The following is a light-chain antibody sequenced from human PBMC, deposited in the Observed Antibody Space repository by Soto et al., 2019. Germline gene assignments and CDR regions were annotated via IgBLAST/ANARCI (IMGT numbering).Light chain of an antibody. CDR2: AAS. V-gene: IGKV1-39*01. CDR3: QHSYSTLYT. CDR1: QSISSY. Sequence: DIQMTQSPSSLSASVGDRVTITCRASQSISSYLNWYQLKPGKAPKLLIYAASSLQSGVPSRFSGSGSGTDFTLTISSLQPEDFATYYCQHSYSTLYTFGQGTKLEIK. J-gene: IGKJ2*01.